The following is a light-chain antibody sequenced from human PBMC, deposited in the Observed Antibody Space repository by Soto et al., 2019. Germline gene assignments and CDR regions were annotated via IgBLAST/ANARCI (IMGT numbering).Light chain of an antibody. V-gene: IGKV3-15*01. Sequence: DIALTQSPDTLSLCAGESATLSCRASQSLGRYLVWYQQKPGQAPRLLIYGASTRATGIPARFSGSGSGTEFTLTISSLQSEDFAVYYCQQYNNWPRTFGQGTKVDIK. CDR1: QSLGRY. CDR2: GAS. CDR3: QQYNNWPRT. J-gene: IGKJ1*01.